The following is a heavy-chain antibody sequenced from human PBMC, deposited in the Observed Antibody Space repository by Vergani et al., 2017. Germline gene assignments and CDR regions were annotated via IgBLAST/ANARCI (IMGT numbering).Heavy chain of an antibody. V-gene: IGHV3-23*04. CDR1: GFTFSSYA. Sequence: VQLVESGGGLVKPGGSLRLSCAASGFTFSSYAMSWVRQAPGKGLEWVSAISGSGGSTYYADSVKGRFTISRDNSKNTLYLQMNSLRAEDTAVYYCATVSCSSTSCYSGRWFDPWGQGTLVTVSS. D-gene: IGHD2-2*01. J-gene: IGHJ5*02. CDR2: ISGSGGST. CDR3: ATVSCSSTSCYSGRWFDP.